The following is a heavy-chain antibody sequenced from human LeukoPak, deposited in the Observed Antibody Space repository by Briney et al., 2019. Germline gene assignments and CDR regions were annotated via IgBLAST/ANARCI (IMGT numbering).Heavy chain of an antibody. Sequence: QAGGSLRLSCAASGFTFSSYGMHWVRQAPGKGLEWVAVIWYDGSNKYYADSVKGRFTISRDNAKNSLYLQMNSLRAEDTALYYCAKARGYDGPFDYWGQGTLVTVSS. D-gene: IGHD5-12*01. CDR1: GFTFSSYG. CDR3: AKARGYDGPFDY. V-gene: IGHV3-33*03. J-gene: IGHJ4*02. CDR2: IWYDGSNK.